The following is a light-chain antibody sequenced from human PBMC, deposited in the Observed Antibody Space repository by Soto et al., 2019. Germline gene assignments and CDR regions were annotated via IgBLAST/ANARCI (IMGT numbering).Light chain of an antibody. CDR3: QQYTRSPRT. V-gene: IGKV3-20*01. CDR2: GAS. J-gene: IGKJ1*01. CDR1: QSVSSNY. Sequence: ETVLTQSPGTVSLSPGDRATLSCRASQSVSSNYLAWYQQKPGQAPRLLIYGASIRATGIPDRFSGSGSGTDFTLTISRLEPEDSAVYYCQQYTRSPRTFGQGTKVDI.